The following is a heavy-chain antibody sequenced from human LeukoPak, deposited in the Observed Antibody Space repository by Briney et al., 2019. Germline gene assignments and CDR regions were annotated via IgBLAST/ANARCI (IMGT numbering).Heavy chain of an antibody. V-gene: IGHV3-7*01. J-gene: IGHJ3*02. CDR1: GFTFSSYA. CDR2: IKQDGSEK. CDR3: ARGGMVRRVMGAFDI. D-gene: IGHD3-10*01. Sequence: GGSLRLSCAASGFTFSSYAMSWVRQAPGKGLEWVANIKQDGSEKYYVDSVKGRFTVSRDNAKNSLYLQMNSLRAEDTAVFYCARGGMVRRVMGAFDIWGQGTLVTVSS.